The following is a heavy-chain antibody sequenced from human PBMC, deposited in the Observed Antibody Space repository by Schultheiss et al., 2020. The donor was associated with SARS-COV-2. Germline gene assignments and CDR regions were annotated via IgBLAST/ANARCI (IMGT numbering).Heavy chain of an antibody. J-gene: IGHJ6*02. V-gene: IGHV3-NL1*01. Sequence: GGSLRLSCAASGFTFSSYGMHWVRQAPGKGLEWVSVIYSGGSTYYADSVKGRFTISRDNSKNTLYLQMNSLRAEDTAVYYCARDQLGYCSGGSCYYYGMDVWGQGTTVTVSS. CDR1: GFTFSSYG. D-gene: IGHD2-15*01. CDR3: ARDQLGYCSGGSCYYYGMDV. CDR2: IYSGGST.